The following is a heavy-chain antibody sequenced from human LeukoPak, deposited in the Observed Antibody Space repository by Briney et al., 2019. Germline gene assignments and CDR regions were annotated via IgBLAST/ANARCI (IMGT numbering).Heavy chain of an antibody. CDR3: ARHPSPSPAFDT. Sequence: PSETLSLTCAVSGGAIRRYYWGSIRQPPGKRLEWIGYIYYSGSTNYNPSLRSRVTISVDTSKNQFSLNLSSVTAADTAVYYCARHPSPSPAFDTWGPGTMVTVSS. J-gene: IGHJ3*02. CDR2: IYYSGST. CDR1: GGAIRRYY. V-gene: IGHV4-59*08.